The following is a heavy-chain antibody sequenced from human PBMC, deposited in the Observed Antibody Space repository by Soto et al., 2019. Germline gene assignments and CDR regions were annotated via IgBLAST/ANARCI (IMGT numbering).Heavy chain of an antibody. V-gene: IGHV4-39*01. CDR1: GGSIKSSSYY. CDR2: IYNNGNT. J-gene: IGHJ4*02. D-gene: IGHD3-22*01. CDR3: ARQLGLSYYDSSGYYSYFDY. Sequence: SETLSLTCTVSGGSIKSSSYYWGWIRQPPGKGLEWIGSIYNNGNTYYNPSLKSRVTISVDTSKNRFSLKLSSVTAADTAVFYCARQLGLSYYDSSGYYSYFDYWGQGALVTVS.